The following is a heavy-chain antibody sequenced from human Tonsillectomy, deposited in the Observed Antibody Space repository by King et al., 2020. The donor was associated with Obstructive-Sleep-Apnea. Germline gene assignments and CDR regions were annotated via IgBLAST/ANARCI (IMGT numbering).Heavy chain of an antibody. V-gene: IGHV1-46*03. D-gene: IGHD2-2*01. Sequence: VQLVESGAEVKKPGASVKVSCKASGYTFTNYYMHWVRQAPGQGLEWMGIIDPSGGTTSYAQKFQGRVTMTRDTSTSTVYMELSSLRSEDTAFYYCARGVCSSTYCFIPYYFDHWGQGTLVTVSS. CDR1: GYTFTNYY. J-gene: IGHJ4*02. CDR3: ARGVCSSTYCFIPYYFDH. CDR2: IDPSGGTT.